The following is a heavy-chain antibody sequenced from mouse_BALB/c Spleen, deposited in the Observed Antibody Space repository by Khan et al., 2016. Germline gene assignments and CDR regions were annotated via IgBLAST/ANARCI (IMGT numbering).Heavy chain of an antibody. CDR3: ARFGYGLGFEV. D-gene: IGHD2-2*01. CDR1: GYTFSSYW. Sequence: QIQLVQSGAELMKPGASVKISCKATGYTFSSYWIEWVKQRPGHGLEWIGEILPGSGSTNYNEKFKGKATFTADTSSNTAYMQLSSLTSEDSAVYYCARFGYGLGFEVWGTGTTVTVSS. V-gene: IGHV1-9*01. CDR2: ILPGSGST. J-gene: IGHJ1*03.